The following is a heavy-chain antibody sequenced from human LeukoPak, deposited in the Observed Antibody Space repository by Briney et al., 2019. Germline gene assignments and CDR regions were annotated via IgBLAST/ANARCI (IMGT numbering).Heavy chain of an antibody. V-gene: IGHV3-74*01. J-gene: IGHJ4*02. CDR2: IYRDGSNT. Sequence: GGSLRLSCAAYGFTFSNYWMHWVRQVPGKGLVWVSRIYRDGSNTDYADSVKGRFIISRDNVKNTLYLQMNSLRADDTAVYYCARDGDAYNFDFWGQGALVTVSS. CDR1: GFTFSNYW. D-gene: IGHD5-24*01. CDR3: ARDGDAYNFDF.